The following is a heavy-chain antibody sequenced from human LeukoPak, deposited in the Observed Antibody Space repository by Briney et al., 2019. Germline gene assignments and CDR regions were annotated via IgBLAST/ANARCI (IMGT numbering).Heavy chain of an antibody. Sequence: ASVKVSCKASGYTFTGYYMHWVRQAPGQGLEWMGWMNPNSGNTGYAQKFQGRVTITRNTSISTAYMELSSLRSEDTAVYYCARGRIAAAGTYYYYMDVWGKGTTVTVSS. CDR2: MNPNSGNT. V-gene: IGHV1-8*03. D-gene: IGHD6-13*01. J-gene: IGHJ6*03. CDR1: GYTFTGYY. CDR3: ARGRIAAAGTYYYYMDV.